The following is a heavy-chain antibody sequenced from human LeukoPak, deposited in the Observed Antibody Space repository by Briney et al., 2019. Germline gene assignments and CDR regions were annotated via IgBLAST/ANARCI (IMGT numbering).Heavy chain of an antibody. CDR3: AKGFAIFGVVPRGHDAFDI. CDR2: IRYDGSNE. V-gene: IGHV3-30*02. Sequence: GGSLSLSRAASGFTFSSYGMPWVRQAPGKGLEGVAFIRYDGSNEYYAASVKGRFTISRDNSKNTLYLQMNSLIAEDTAVYYCAKGFAIFGVVPRGHDAFDIWGQGTMVTVSS. J-gene: IGHJ3*02. D-gene: IGHD3-3*01. CDR1: GFTFSSYG.